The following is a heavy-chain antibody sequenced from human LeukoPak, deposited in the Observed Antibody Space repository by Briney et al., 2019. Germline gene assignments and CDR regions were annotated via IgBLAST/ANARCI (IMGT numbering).Heavy chain of an antibody. CDR2: IKQDGSEK. CDR1: GFTFSSYW. V-gene: IGHV3-7*01. Sequence: GGSLRLSCAASGFTFSSYWMSWVRQAPGKGLEWEANIKQDGSEKYYVDSVKGRFTISRDNAKNSLYLQMNSPRAEDTAVYYCARAGYNDAFDIWGQGTMVTVSS. D-gene: IGHD5-24*01. CDR3: ARAGYNDAFDI. J-gene: IGHJ3*02.